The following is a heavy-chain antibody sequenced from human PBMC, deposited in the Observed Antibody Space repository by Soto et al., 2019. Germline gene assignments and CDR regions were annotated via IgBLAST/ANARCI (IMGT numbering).Heavy chain of an antibody. J-gene: IGHJ4*02. D-gene: IGHD5-18*01. Sequence: QVQLVESGGGVVQPGRSLRLSCAASGFTFSSYAMHWVRQAPGKGLEWVAVISYDGSNKYYADSVKGRFTISRDNSKNTLYLQMNSLRAEDTAVYYSARDSFGDTAMVGVDYWGQGTLVTVSS. V-gene: IGHV3-30-3*01. CDR3: ARDSFGDTAMVGVDY. CDR2: ISYDGSNK. CDR1: GFTFSSYA.